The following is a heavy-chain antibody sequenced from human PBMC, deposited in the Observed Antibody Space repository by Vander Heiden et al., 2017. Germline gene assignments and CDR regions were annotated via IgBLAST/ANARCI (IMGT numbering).Heavy chain of an antibody. D-gene: IGHD2-21*01. Sequence: QLRLQESGPGLLRPSETVSLTCTVSGGSIRRSSYYWGWIRQPQGKGLGWIGSCSYSGSSYYSPSLQSRVTISVDTSRNQLSLKLSSVTAADTAVYYCARQPDFLRGDYGMDVWGQGTTVTVSS. CDR2: CSYSGSS. CDR3: ARQPDFLRGDYGMDV. V-gene: IGHV4-39*01. CDR1: GGSIRRSSYY. J-gene: IGHJ6*02.